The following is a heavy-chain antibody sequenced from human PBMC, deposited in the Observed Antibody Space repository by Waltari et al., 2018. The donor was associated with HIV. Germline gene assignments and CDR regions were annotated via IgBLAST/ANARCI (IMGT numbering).Heavy chain of an antibody. CDR1: GFIFDDYG. CDR2: MSWDSGRI. D-gene: IGHD2-8*01. CDR3: ARGPLYDWFDP. V-gene: IGHV3-9*01. J-gene: IGHJ5*02. Sequence: EVHLVESGGGLVQPGGSLRLSCAASGFIFDDYGMHWVRQAPGKGLEWISGMSWDSGRIGYADSVRGRFTISRDNAKNFVYLQMNSLRGDDTAFYYCARGPLYDWFDPWGQGTLVTVSS.